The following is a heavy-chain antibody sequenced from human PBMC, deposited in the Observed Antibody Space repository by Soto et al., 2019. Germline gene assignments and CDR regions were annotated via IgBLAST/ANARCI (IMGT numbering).Heavy chain of an antibody. CDR3: ASETSVNAFEV. CDR1: GYTFTS. Sequence: QLQLVQSGAEVKKPGASVKVSCKASGYTFTSFSWVRQAPGQGLEWMGWISAYNGNTNYAQKLPGRVTMTTDTSTSTAYMELRSLRSDDTAVYYCASETSVNAFEVWGQGTMVTVSS. J-gene: IGHJ3*01. CDR2: ISAYNGNT. V-gene: IGHV1-18*01. D-gene: IGHD3-3*01.